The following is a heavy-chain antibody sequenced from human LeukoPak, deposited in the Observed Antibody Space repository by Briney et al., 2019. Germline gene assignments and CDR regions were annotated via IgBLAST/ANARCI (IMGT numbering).Heavy chain of an antibody. CDR3: ATLWFGELKTYYFYYYGVDV. D-gene: IGHD3-10*01. CDR2: ISYDGSNK. J-gene: IGHJ6*02. Sequence: PGGSLRLSCAASEFIFSSCAMHWVRQAPGKGLEWVAVISYDGSNKYYADSVKGRFTISRDNSKNTLYLQMNSLRAEDTAVYYCATLWFGELKTYYFYYYGVDVWGQGTTVTVSS. CDR1: EFIFSSCA. V-gene: IGHV3-30-3*01.